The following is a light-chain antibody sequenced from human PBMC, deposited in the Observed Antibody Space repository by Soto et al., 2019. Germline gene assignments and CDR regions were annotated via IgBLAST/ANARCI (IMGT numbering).Light chain of an antibody. Sequence: SYELTQPPSVSVAPGKTARITCGGNNIGSKSVHWYQQKPGQAPVLVIYYDSDGPSGIPERFSGSNSGNTATLTISRVEAGDEADYYCQVWDSSSDHPGYVFGTGTKLTVL. CDR1: NIGSKS. CDR2: YDS. CDR3: QVWDSSSDHPGYV. V-gene: IGLV3-21*04. J-gene: IGLJ1*01.